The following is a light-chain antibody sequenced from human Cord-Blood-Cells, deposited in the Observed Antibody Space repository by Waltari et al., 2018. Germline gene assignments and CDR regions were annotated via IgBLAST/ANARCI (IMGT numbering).Light chain of an antibody. V-gene: IGLV2-23*01. CDR1: SRDVGSYNL. Sequence: QSAPTHPASVSGSPGQSITIPCTGTSRDVGSYNLVSWYQQHPGKAPKLMIYEGSKRPSGVSNRFSGSKSGNTASLTISGLQAEDEADYYCCSYAGSSTYVFGTGTKVTVL. J-gene: IGLJ1*01. CDR2: EGS. CDR3: CSYAGSSTYV.